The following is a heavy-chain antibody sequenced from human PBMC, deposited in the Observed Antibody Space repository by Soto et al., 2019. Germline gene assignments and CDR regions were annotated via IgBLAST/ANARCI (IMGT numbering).Heavy chain of an antibody. CDR1: GGSISSSSYY. CDR2: IYYSGST. CDR3: ARHGIQLWYDYFDY. Sequence: QLQLQESGPGLVKPSETLSLTCTVSGGSISSSSYYWGWIRQPPGKGLEWIGSIYYSGSTYYNPSLKSRVTISVDTSKNQFSLKLSSVTAADTAVYYCARHGIQLWYDYFDYWGQGTLVTVSS. J-gene: IGHJ4*02. V-gene: IGHV4-39*01. D-gene: IGHD5-18*01.